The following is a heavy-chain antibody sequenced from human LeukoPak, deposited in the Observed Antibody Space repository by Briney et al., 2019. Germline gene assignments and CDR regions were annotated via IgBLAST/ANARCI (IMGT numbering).Heavy chain of an antibody. D-gene: IGHD3-22*01. J-gene: IGHJ4*02. CDR3: TREGYYEPIDS. CDR2: IYNSGST. CDR1: GGSISTYY. V-gene: IGHV4-59*01. Sequence: SETLSLTCSVSGGSISTYYWSWIRQTPGKGLEQIGYIYNSGSTNYNPSLEGRVTMSIDTSKNQFPLKLSSVTAADTAVYYCTREGYYEPIDSWGQGTLVTVSS.